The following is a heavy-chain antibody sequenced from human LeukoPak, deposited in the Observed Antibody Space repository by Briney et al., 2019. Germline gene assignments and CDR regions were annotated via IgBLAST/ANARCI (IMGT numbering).Heavy chain of an antibody. D-gene: IGHD3-16*01. Sequence: SETLSLTCTVSGGSISSSSYYWSWIRQPPGKGLEWIGYIYYSGSTNYNPSLKSRVTISVDTSKNQFSLKLSSVTAADTAVYYCARERGEWLTPGWFDPWGQGTLVTVSS. J-gene: IGHJ5*02. V-gene: IGHV4-61*01. CDR1: GGSISSSSYY. CDR3: ARERGEWLTPGWFDP. CDR2: IYYSGST.